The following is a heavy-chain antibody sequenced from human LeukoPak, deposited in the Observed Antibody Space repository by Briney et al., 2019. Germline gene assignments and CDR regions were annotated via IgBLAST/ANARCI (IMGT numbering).Heavy chain of an antibody. J-gene: IGHJ4*02. V-gene: IGHV4-59*12. Sequence: SETLSLTCTVSGGSISSYYWSWIRQPPGKGLEWIGYIYYSGSTNYNPSLKSRVTMSVDTSKNQFSLKLSSVTAADTAVYYCAREQGYCSGGSCYPNFDYWGQGTLVTVSS. D-gene: IGHD2-15*01. CDR1: GGSISSYY. CDR3: AREQGYCSGGSCYPNFDY. CDR2: IYYSGST.